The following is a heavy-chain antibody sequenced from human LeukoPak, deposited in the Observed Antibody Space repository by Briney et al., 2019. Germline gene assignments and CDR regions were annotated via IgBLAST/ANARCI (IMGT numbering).Heavy chain of an antibody. D-gene: IGHD6-6*01. J-gene: IGHJ4*02. CDR3: ARVIAKRSSYDY. CDR1: GFTFSSYW. Sequence: PGGSLRLSCAASGFTFSSYWTSWVRQAPGKGLEWVANIKQDGSEKYYVDSVKGRFTISRDNAKNSLYLQMNSLRAEDTAVYYCARVIAKRSSYDYWGQGTLVTASS. CDR2: IKQDGSEK. V-gene: IGHV3-7*01.